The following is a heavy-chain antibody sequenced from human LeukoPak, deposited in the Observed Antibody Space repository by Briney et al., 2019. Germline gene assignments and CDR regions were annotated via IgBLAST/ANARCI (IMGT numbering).Heavy chain of an antibody. Sequence: PSETLSLTCTVSGGSISSYYWSWIRQPPGKGLEWIGYIYYSGSTNYNPSLKSRVTISVDTSKNQFSLKLSSVTAADMAVYYCARGDNYGMDVWGQGTTVTVSS. CDR2: IYYSGST. J-gene: IGHJ6*02. CDR1: GGSISSYY. CDR3: ARGDNYGMDV. V-gene: IGHV4-59*01.